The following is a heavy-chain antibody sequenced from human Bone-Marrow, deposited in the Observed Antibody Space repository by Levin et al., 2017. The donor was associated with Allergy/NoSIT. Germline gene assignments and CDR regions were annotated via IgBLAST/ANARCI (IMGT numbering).Heavy chain of an antibody. J-gene: IGHJ4*02. CDR3: GRYNDGYIDY. D-gene: IGHD1-1*01. CDR2: IKNRADGGTA. Sequence: PGGSLRLSCAASGLTFSNAWMTWVRQAPGKGLEWLGRIKNRADGGTAECAAPVKDRFTISRDDSQNTLYLQMSSLKTEDTAVYYCGRYNDGYIDYWGQGTLVTVSS. CDR1: GLTFSNAW. V-gene: IGHV3-15*01.